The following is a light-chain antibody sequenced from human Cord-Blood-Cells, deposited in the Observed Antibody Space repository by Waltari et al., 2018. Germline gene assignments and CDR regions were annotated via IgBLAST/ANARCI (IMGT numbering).Light chain of an antibody. CDR1: SSDVGSYNL. V-gene: IGLV2-23*03. CDR2: DGS. Sequence: QSALTQPASVSGSPGQSITISCTGTSSDVGSYNLVSCYQQHPGKAPKLMNYDGSKRPSGVSNRFSGSKSGNTASLTISGLQAEDEADYYCCSYAGSSTFVVFGGGTKLTVL. J-gene: IGLJ2*01. CDR3: CSYAGSSTFVV.